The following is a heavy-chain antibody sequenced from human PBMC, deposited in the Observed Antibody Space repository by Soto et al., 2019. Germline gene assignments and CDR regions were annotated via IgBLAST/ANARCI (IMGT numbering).Heavy chain of an antibody. CDR2: ISWNSGSI. Sequence: GGSLGLSCAASGFSFDDYAMQWVRQAPGKGLEWVSGISWNSGSIGYADSVKGRFTISRDNAKNSLYLQMNSLRAEDTALYYCAKDISIAGAGNFDDWGQGTLVTVSS. CDR3: AKDISIAGAGNFDD. D-gene: IGHD6-13*01. V-gene: IGHV3-9*01. J-gene: IGHJ4*02. CDR1: GFSFDDYA.